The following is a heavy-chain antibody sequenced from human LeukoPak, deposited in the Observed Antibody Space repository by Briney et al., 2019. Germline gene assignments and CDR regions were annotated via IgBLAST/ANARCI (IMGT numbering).Heavy chain of an antibody. Sequence: AGSLRLSCAASRFTFSSYAMPWDRQAPGKGLEWVAVISNDGSNKYYADSGKGPFTITTDNTKNTLYLQMNSLRAEDTAVYYCARDPSIAVITFYYYYGMDVWGQGTTVTVSS. CDR2: ISNDGSNK. J-gene: IGHJ6*02. CDR1: RFTFSSYA. D-gene: IGHD6-19*01. V-gene: IGHV3-30-3*01. CDR3: ARDPSIAVITFYYYYGMDV.